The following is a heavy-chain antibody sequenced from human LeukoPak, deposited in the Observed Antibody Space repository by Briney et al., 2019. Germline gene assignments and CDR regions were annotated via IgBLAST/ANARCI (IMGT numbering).Heavy chain of an antibody. CDR3: VREAVMPVAPVKIGTSDRPLYEYYGLDV. V-gene: IGHV3-53*01. CDR2: IYGDDET. J-gene: IGHJ6*02. CDR1: GFTITTNY. Sequence: PGGSLRLSCSASGFTITTNYVNWVRQAPGKGLEWVSVIYGDDETNYADFVKGRFTISRDNSKNTLYLQMNSLRADDTAVYYCVREAVMPVAPVKIGTSDRPLYEYYGLDVWGQGTTVTVS. D-gene: IGHD3-16*01.